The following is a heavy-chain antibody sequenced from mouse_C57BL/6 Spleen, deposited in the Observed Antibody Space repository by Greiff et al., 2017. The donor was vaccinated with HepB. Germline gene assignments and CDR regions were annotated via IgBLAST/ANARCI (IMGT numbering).Heavy chain of an antibody. CDR1: GYAFSSYW. Sequence: QVQLKESGAELVKPGASVKISCKASGYAFSSYWMNWVKQRPGKGLEWIGQIYPGDGDTNYNGKFKGKATLTADKSSSTAYMQLSSLTSEDSAVYFCARGGFYYGSSWFAYWGQGTLVTVSA. V-gene: IGHV1-80*01. CDR3: ARGGFYYGSSWFAY. D-gene: IGHD1-1*01. J-gene: IGHJ3*01. CDR2: IYPGDGDT.